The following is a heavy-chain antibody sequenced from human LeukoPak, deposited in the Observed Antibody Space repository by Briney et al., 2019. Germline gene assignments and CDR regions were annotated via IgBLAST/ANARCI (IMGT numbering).Heavy chain of an antibody. CDR2: IYYSGST. Sequence: SETLSLTCTVSGGSISSYYWSWIRQPPGKGLEWIGYIYYSGSTNYNPSLKSRVTISVDTSKNQFSLKLSSVTAADTAVYYCARVGSRGWYALYYFDYWGQGTLVTVSS. D-gene: IGHD6-19*01. CDR1: GGSISSYY. J-gene: IGHJ4*02. V-gene: IGHV4-59*01. CDR3: ARVGSRGWYALYYFDY.